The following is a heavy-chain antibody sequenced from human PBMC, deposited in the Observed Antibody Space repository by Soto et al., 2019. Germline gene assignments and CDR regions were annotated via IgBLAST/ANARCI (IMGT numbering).Heavy chain of an antibody. J-gene: IGHJ5*02. CDR2: IIPRFGTA. Sequence: QVQLVQSGAEVKKPGSSVKVSCKASGGTFSSYAISWVRQAPGQGLEWMGGIIPRFGTANYAQKFQGRVTITADKSTSTDYMELSSMRSEDTAVYYCARERTHLKQWLVLGWFDPWGQGTLVTVSS. D-gene: IGHD6-19*01. V-gene: IGHV1-69*06. CDR1: GGTFSSYA. CDR3: ARERTHLKQWLVLGWFDP.